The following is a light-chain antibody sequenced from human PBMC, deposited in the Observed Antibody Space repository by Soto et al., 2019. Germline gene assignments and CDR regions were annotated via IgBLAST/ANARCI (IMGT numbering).Light chain of an antibody. J-gene: IGKJ1*01. Sequence: DIQMTQSPSTLSASVGDRVTITCRASQSISSWLAWYQQKPGKAPKLLIYKASSLESGVPSRFSGSGSGTHFTLTISSLQPDDFATYYCQQSNSYSWTFGHGTKVEIK. CDR3: QQSNSYSWT. V-gene: IGKV1-5*03. CDR2: KAS. CDR1: QSISSW.